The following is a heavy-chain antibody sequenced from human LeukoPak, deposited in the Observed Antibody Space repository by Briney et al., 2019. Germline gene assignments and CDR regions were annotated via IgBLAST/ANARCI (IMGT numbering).Heavy chain of an antibody. CDR3: ARDMEAGTTCFDP. V-gene: IGHV3-21*01. D-gene: IGHD1-7*01. J-gene: IGHJ5*02. CDR1: GFTFSSYS. Sequence: PGGSLLLSCAASGFTFSSYSMNWVRPAPGKGLEWVSSISSSSSYIYYADSVKGRFTISRDNAKNSLYLQMNSLRAEDTAVYYCARDMEAGTTCFDPWGQGTLVTVSS. CDR2: ISSSSSYI.